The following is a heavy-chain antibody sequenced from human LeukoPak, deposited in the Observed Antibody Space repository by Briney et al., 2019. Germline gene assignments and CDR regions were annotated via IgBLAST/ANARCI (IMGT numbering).Heavy chain of an antibody. CDR2: INHSGST. D-gene: IGHD2-2*01. CDR3: ARSDIVVVEEYYYCGMDV. V-gene: IGHV4-34*01. J-gene: IGHJ6*02. Sequence: SETLSLTCAVYGGSFSGYYWSWIRQPPGKGLEWIGEINHSGSTNYNPSLKSRVTISVDTSKNQFSLKLSSVTAADTAVYYCARSDIVVVEEYYYCGMDVWGQGTTVTVSS. CDR1: GGSFSGYY.